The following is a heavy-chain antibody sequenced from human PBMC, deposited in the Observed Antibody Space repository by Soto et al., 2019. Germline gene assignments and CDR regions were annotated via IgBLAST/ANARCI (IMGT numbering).Heavy chain of an antibody. D-gene: IGHD4-17*01. V-gene: IGHV1-18*01. J-gene: IGHJ5*02. CDR2: ISAYNGNT. Sequence: ASVKVSCKASGYTFTSYGISWVRQAPGQGLEWMGWISAYNGNTNYAQKLQGRVTMTTDTSTSTAYMELRSLRSDDTAVYYCARDTSKVTTEWFDPWGQGTLVTVSS. CDR3: ARDTSKVTTEWFDP. CDR1: GYTFTSYG.